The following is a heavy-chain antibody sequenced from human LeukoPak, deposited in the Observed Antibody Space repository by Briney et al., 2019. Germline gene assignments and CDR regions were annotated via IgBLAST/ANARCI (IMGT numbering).Heavy chain of an antibody. D-gene: IGHD2-15*01. CDR3: ARGLVAGKYYYYYMDV. J-gene: IGHJ6*03. Sequence: SETLSLTCTVSDGSISSNYWSWIRQPPGKGLEWIGYIFYSGSTNYNPSLKSRVTISVDTSKNQFSLKLSSVTAADTAVYYCARGLVAGKYYYYYMDVWGKGTTVTISS. CDR1: DGSISSNY. V-gene: IGHV4-59*01. CDR2: IFYSGST.